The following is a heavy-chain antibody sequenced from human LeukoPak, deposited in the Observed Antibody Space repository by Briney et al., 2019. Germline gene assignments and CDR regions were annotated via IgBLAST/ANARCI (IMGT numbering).Heavy chain of an antibody. J-gene: IGHJ4*02. CDR1: GFPFDYYA. Sequence: QPGRSLRLSCAASGFPFDYYAMHWVRQAPGKGLEWVAGISWNSGSIGYADSVKGRFTISRDNAKNSLYLQMNSLRAEDTAFYYCAKGTIPVAASQFDFWGQGTLVTVPS. V-gene: IGHV3-9*01. CDR2: ISWNSGSI. CDR3: AKGTIPVAASQFDF. D-gene: IGHD6-19*01.